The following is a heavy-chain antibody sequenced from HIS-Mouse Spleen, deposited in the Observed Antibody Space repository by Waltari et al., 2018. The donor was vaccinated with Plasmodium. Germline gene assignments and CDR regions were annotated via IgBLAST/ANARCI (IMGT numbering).Heavy chain of an antibody. Sequence: EVQLVESGGGLVQPGGSLRLSCAASGFTFSSYWMSWVRQAPGNGLEWVAKKKQYGSEKYYGDSVKGRFTISRDNAKNSLYLQMNSLRAEDTAVYYCASSWYWYFDLWGRGTLVTVSS. V-gene: IGHV3-7*01. CDR2: KKQYGSEK. CDR3: ASSWYWYFDL. D-gene: IGHD6-13*01. CDR1: GFTFSSYW. J-gene: IGHJ2*01.